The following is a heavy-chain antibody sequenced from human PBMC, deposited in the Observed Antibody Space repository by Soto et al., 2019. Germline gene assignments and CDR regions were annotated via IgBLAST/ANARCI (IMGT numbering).Heavy chain of an antibody. CDR2: IYYSGST. V-gene: IGHV4-39*02. J-gene: IGHJ5*02. CDR1: GASISSSSYY. CDR3: ARDQLSSGLYVWFDP. Sequence: SETLSLTCTVSGASISSSSYYWGWIRQPPGKGLAWIGNIYYSGSTYSNPSLKSRLTISVDTSKNQFSLNLSSVTAADTAVYYCARDQLSSGLYVWFDPRGKGTLVTV. D-gene: IGHD6-25*01.